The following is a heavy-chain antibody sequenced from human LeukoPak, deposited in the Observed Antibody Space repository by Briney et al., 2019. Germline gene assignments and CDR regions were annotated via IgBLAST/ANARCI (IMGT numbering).Heavy chain of an antibody. J-gene: IGHJ4*02. V-gene: IGHV4-39*01. CDR1: GGSISSSSYY. CDR2: IYYSGST. D-gene: IGHD5-12*01. Sequence: TTSETLSLTCTVSGGSISSSSYYWGWIRQPPGKGLEWIGSIYYSGSTYYNPSLKSRVTISVDTSKNQFSLKLSSVTAADTAVYYCARRSEWLPFDYWGQGTLVTVSS. CDR3: ARRSEWLPFDY.